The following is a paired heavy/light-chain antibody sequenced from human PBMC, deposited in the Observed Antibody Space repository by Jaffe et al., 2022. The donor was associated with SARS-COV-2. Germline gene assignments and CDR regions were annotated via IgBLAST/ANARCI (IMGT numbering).Light chain of an antibody. Sequence: QSVLTQPPSVSAAPGQKVTISCSGSSSNIGNNFVSWYQLLPGTAPQLLIYDNIKRPSGIPDRFSGSKSGTSATLSITGLQTGDEADYYCGTWDSSLSGVLFGGGTKLTVL. J-gene: IGLJ2*01. CDR3: GTWDSSLSGVL. V-gene: IGLV1-51*01. CDR2: DNI. CDR1: SSNIGNNF.
Heavy chain of an antibody. CDR2: FDPEDAEI. D-gene: IGHD3-3*01. V-gene: IGHV1-24*01. CDR3: ATASVFAVVTWFDP. CDR1: GYTLTEIS. J-gene: IGHJ5*02. Sequence: HVHLVQSGAEVKKPGASVKVSCEVSGYTLTEISIHWVRQAPGKGLEWMGGFDPEDAEIIYAQKFQGRVTMSEDTSTDTAYMELSSLRSEDTAVYYCATASVFAVVTWFDPWGQGTLLTVSS.